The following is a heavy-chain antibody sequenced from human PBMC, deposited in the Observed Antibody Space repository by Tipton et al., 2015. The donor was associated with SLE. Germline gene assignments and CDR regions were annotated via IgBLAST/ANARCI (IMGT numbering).Heavy chain of an antibody. V-gene: IGHV4-4*02. Sequence: TLSLTCAVSGGSISSSNWWSWVRQPPGKGLEWIGEIYHSGSTNYNPSLKSRVTISVDKSKNQFSLKLSSVTAADTAVYYCARDGGWELNDWYLDLWGRGTLVTVSS. CDR3: ARDGGWELNDWYLDL. CDR1: GGSISSSNW. CDR2: IYHSGST. D-gene: IGHD1-26*01. J-gene: IGHJ2*01.